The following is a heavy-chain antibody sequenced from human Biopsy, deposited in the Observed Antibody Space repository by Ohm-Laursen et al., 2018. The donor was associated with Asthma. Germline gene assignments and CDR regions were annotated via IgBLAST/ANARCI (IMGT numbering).Heavy chain of an antibody. J-gene: IGHJ4*02. D-gene: IGHD3-22*01. CDR3: VRHQYSSSWSTSDY. CDR2: MYHSGSP. V-gene: IGHV4-39*01. CDR1: GGSITSSSYY. Sequence: TLSLTCTVSGGSITSSSYYWGWIRQPPGKGMEWIGSMYHSGSPYYHPSLKSRATISVDTSKNQLSLKMSSVTAADTAVYFCVRHQYSSSWSTSDYWGQGALVTVSS.